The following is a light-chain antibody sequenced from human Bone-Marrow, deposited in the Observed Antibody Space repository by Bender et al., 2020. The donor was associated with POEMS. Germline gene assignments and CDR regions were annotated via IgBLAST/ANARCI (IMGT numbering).Light chain of an antibody. Sequence: QSVLTQPPSASGTPGQRVTISCSGGSPNIGSHAVNWYQHLPGTAPKLLIYSSHRRPSGVSNRFSGSKSGNTASLTISGVQAEDEADYYCCSYVGSSTFYVFRTGTKVTVL. CDR1: SPNIGSHA. CDR3: CSYVGSSTFYV. V-gene: IGLV1-44*01. CDR2: SSH. J-gene: IGLJ1*01.